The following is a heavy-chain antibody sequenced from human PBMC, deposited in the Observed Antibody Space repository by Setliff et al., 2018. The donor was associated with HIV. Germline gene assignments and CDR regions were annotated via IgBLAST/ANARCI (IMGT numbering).Heavy chain of an antibody. J-gene: IGHJ3*02. CDR3: ARGRDMETGMLSERGDI. Sequence: ASVKVSCKASGYMFTSYLLHWVRQAPGQGLEWMGVINPSGGSTSYTQNFQGRITMTRDTSMSTVYMELRSLTSGDTAMCYCARGRDMETGMLSERGDIWGQGTMVTVSS. D-gene: IGHD2-15*01. CDR2: INPSGGST. CDR1: GYMFTSYL. V-gene: IGHV1-46*01.